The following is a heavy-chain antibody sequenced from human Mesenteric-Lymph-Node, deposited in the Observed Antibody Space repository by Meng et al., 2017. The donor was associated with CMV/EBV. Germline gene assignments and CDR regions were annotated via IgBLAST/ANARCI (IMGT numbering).Heavy chain of an antibody. CDR3: ARDRVTVGYCSSISCPTLGGYFDL. V-gene: IGHV3-21*01. CDR2: ISSSSTYI. J-gene: IGHJ2*01. D-gene: IGHD2-2*01. CDR1: GFTFSSYW. Sequence: GESLKISCAASGFTFSSYWMSWVRQAPGKGLEWVSSISSSSTYIYYADSVKGRFTISRDNAKNSLYLQMNSLRVEDTAVYYCARDRVTVGYCSSISCPTLGGYFDLWGRGTLVTVSS.